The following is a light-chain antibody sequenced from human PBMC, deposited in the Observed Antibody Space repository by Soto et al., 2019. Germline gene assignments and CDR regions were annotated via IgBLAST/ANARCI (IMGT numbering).Light chain of an antibody. CDR1: QSVSSSY. V-gene: IGKV3-20*01. CDR3: QQYGNPPPNA. J-gene: IGKJ2*01. Sequence: EIVLTQSPGTLSLSPGERATLSCRASQSVSSSYLAWYQQKPGQAPRVLIYGASSRATGIPDRFSGSGSGTDFTLTISRLEPKDFEVYFCQQYGNPPPNAFGQGTKVDIK. CDR2: GAS.